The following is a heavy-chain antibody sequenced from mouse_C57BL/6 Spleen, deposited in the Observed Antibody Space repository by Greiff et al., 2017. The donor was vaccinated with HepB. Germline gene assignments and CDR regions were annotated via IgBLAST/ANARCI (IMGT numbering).Heavy chain of an antibody. V-gene: IGHV5-9-1*02. CDR3: TRDQRGRYGSSYDAMDY. D-gene: IGHD1-1*01. CDR2: ISSGGDYI. Sequence: EVKVVESGEGLVKPGGSLKLSCAASGFTFSSYAMSWVRQTPEKRLEWVAYISSGGDYIYYADTVKGRFTISRDNARNTLYLQMSSLKSEDTAMYYCTRDQRGRYGSSYDAMDYWGQGTSVTVSS. J-gene: IGHJ4*01. CDR1: GFTFSSYA.